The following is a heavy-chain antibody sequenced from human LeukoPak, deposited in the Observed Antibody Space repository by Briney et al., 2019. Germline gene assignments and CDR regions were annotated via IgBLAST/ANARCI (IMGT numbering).Heavy chain of an antibody. CDR2: IYGGGST. D-gene: IGHD5-24*01. Sequence: GGSLRLSCAASGFTVSTTYMSWVRQAPGKGLEWVSIIYGGGSTFYADSVEGRFSISRDYSKNTLYLQMNSLRGEDTALYYCARDREILDAMDGWGQGTTVTVSS. CDR1: GFTVSTTY. CDR3: ARDREILDAMDG. V-gene: IGHV3-66*01. J-gene: IGHJ6*02.